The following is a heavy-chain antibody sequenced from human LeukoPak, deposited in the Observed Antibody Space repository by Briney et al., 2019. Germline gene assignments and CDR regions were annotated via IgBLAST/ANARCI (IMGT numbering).Heavy chain of an antibody. CDR1: GGSLRNYH. D-gene: IGHD3-16*01. CDR2: VYASGST. Sequence: SETPSLTRTVSGGSLRNYHWNWIRQPAREGPEWGCRVYASGSTRYNPSFNSRVTMSAETSKNQVSLKMTSVTAADTAVYFCARDQSGFGGHNNDAFDIWGQGTMVTVSS. CDR3: ARDQSGFGGHNNDAFDI. V-gene: IGHV4-4*07. J-gene: IGHJ3*02.